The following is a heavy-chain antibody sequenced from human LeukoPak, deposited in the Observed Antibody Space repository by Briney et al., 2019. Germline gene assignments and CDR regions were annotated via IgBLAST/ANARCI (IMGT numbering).Heavy chain of an antibody. Sequence: GESLKISCKGFGYSFTTYWIGWVGQMPRKGLEWMGLIYPGDYDTRYNPSFQGQVTFSVVKSINTAYLQWSSLKASDTAMYYCVRRDSYYLYYFDSWGQGTLVTVSS. V-gene: IGHV5-51*01. CDR3: VRRDSYYLYYFDS. CDR2: IYPGDYDT. CDR1: GYSFTTYW. D-gene: IGHD4-11*01. J-gene: IGHJ4*02.